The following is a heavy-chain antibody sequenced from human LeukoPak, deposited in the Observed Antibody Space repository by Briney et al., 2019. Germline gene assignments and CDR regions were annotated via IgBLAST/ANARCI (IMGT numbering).Heavy chain of an antibody. D-gene: IGHD5-18*01. V-gene: IGHV1-2*02. J-gene: IGHJ6*03. CDR2: INPNSGGT. CDR1: GYTFTGYY. CDR3: ARVTAPYYYYYMDV. Sequence: ASVKVSCKASGYTFTGYYMHWVRQAPGQGLAWMGWINPNSGGTNYAQKFQGRVTMTRDTSISTAYMELSRLRSDDTAVYYCARVTAPYYYYYMDVWGKGTTVTISS.